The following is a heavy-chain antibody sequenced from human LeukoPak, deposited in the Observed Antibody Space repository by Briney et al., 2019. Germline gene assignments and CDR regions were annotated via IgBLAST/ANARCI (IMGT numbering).Heavy chain of an antibody. CDR3: ALSTTVGSPFDY. V-gene: IGHV2-5*01. CDR1: GFSLSTSGVD. CDR2: IYWNDDK. D-gene: IGHD1-1*01. Sequence: GPTLVNPTQTLTLICTFSGFSLSTSGVDVGWIRQPPGKALEWLALIYWNDDKRYSPSLKSRLTITKDTSKNQVVLTMTNMDPVDTATYYCALSTTVGSPFDYWGQGTLVTVSS. J-gene: IGHJ4*02.